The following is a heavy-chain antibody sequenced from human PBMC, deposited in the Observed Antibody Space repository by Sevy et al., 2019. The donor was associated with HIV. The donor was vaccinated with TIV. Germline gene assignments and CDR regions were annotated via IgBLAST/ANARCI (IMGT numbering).Heavy chain of an antibody. CDR2: IKSKTDGGTT. D-gene: IGHD1-1*01. CDR3: TTDLEHQRERYYFNY. CDR1: EFIFTNAW. V-gene: IGHV3-15*01. J-gene: IGHJ4*02. Sequence: GGSLRLSWAASEFIFTNAWMSWVRQAPGKGLEWVGRIKSKTDGGTTDYASPVKGRLSNSRDDSQKTLYLQMNSLKTDDTAVYYCTTDLEHQRERYYFNYWGQGTLVTVSS.